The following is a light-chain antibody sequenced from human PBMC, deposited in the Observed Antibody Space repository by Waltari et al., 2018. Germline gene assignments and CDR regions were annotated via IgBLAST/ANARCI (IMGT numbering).Light chain of an antibody. CDR2: SNN. CDR3: ATWDDSLNGRV. V-gene: IGLV1-44*01. Sequence: QSVLTQPPSASGTPGQRVTISCSGSSSNIGSNTVAWYEQFPGMAPRLLIYSNNERPSGVPDRFSDSKSCSSASLTISGLHLEDEADYYCATWDDSLNGRVFGGGTKLTVL. J-gene: IGLJ3*02. CDR1: SSNIGSNT.